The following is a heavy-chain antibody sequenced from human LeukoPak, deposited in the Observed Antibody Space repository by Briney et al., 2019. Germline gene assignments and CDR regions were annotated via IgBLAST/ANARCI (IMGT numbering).Heavy chain of an antibody. CDR3: ARDGSGCSGTSCLFDY. D-gene: IGHD2-2*01. J-gene: IGHJ4*02. Sequence: SETLSLTCAVYGGSFSGYYWSWIRQPPGKGLEWIGEINHSGSTNYNPSLKSRVTISVDTSKNQFSLKLSSVTAADTAVYYCARDGSGCSGTSCLFDYWGQGTLVTVSS. CDR1: GGSFSGYY. CDR2: INHSGST. V-gene: IGHV4-34*01.